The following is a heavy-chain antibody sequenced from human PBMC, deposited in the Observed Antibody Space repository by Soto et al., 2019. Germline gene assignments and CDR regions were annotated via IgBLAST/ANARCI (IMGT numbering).Heavy chain of an antibody. CDR2: ISAYKGNT. CDR3: AREGPPIDS. V-gene: IGHV1-18*01. CDR1: GYPFTNFG. J-gene: IGHJ4*02. Sequence: QVQLVQSGAEVKKPGASVKVSCKASGYPFTNFGISWVRQAPGQGLEWMGWISAYKGNTNYAQKFQGRVTMTTDTATSTAYMEVRSMRFDDTAVYSRAREGPPIDSWGQGTLVTVSS.